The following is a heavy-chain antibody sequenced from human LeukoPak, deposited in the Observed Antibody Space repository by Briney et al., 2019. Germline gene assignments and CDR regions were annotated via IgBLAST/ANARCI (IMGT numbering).Heavy chain of an antibody. CDR3: ARDYYDSSGYPSDY. V-gene: IGHV1-8*01. CDR1: GYTFTSYD. CDR2: MNPNSGNT. Sequence: ASVKVSCKASGYTFTSYDINWVRQATGQGLEWMGWMNPNSGNTGYAQKFQGRVTMTRNTSISTAYMELRSLRSDDTAVYYCARDYYDSSGYPSDYWGQGTLVTVSS. D-gene: IGHD3-22*01. J-gene: IGHJ4*02.